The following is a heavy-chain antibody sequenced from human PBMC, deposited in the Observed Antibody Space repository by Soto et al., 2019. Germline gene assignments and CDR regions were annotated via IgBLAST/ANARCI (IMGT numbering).Heavy chain of an antibody. CDR2: INPSGGST. J-gene: IGHJ5*02. V-gene: IGHV1-46*01. CDR1: GYTFTSYY. D-gene: IGHD3-22*01. Sequence: ASVKISCKASGYTFTSYYTHWVRQAPGQGLEWMGIINPSGGSTSYAQKFQGRVTMTRDTSTSTVYMELSSLRSEDTAVYYCARAGGSIVQYYCFDPWGQGTLVXV. CDR3: ARAGGSIVQYYCFDP.